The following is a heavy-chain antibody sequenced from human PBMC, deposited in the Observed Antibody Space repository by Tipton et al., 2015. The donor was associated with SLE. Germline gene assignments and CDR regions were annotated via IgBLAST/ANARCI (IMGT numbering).Heavy chain of an antibody. Sequence: SLRLSCAASGFTFYNYAMNWVRQAPGKGLEWVSAISVTGDSTYYAESVKGRYTISRDNSKSTLYLQMNSLRAEDTAVYYCAKDRVGVIPDAFDIWGRGTMVTVSS. V-gene: IGHV3-23*01. J-gene: IGHJ3*02. D-gene: IGHD3-3*01. CDR2: ISVTGDST. CDR1: GFTFYNYA. CDR3: AKDRVGVIPDAFDI.